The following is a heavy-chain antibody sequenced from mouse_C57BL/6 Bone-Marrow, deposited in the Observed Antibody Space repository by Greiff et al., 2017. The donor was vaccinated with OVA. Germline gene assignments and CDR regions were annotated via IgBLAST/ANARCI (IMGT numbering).Heavy chain of an antibody. V-gene: IGHV14-2*01. J-gene: IGHJ1*03. CDR3: ARPNYYGSSGYFDV. D-gene: IGHD1-1*01. CDR1: GFNITDDY. CDR2: IDPEDGGT. Sequence: VQLKESGAELVRPGASVKLSCTASGFNITDDYMHWVKQRPEQGLEWIGWIDPEDGGTTYAAKFQGKATITADTSSNTAYLQLSSLTSEDTAVYYCARPNYYGSSGYFDVWGTGTTVTVSS.